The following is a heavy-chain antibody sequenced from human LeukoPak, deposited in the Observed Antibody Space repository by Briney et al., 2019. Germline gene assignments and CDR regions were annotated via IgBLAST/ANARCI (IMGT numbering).Heavy chain of an antibody. CDR2: IYYSGST. V-gene: IGHV4-39*01. CDR3: AGSHYDILTGYSVGWFDY. Sequence: SETLSLTCTVSGGSISSSSYYWGWIRQPPGKGLEWIGSIYYSGSTYYNPSLKSRVTISVDTSKNQFSLKLSSVTAADTAVCYCAGSHYDILTGYSVGWFDYWGQGTLVTVSS. CDR1: GGSISSSSYY. J-gene: IGHJ4*02. D-gene: IGHD3-9*01.